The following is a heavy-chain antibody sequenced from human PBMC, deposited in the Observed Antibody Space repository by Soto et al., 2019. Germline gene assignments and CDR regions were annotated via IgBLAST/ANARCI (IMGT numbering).Heavy chain of an antibody. CDR3: ARGAIMYYFDY. Sequence: ASVKVSCKASGYTFTNYAMHWVRLAPGQRLEWMGWINAGTGNTKYSQNFQGRVTITRDTSASTAYMELSSLTSEDTAMYYCARGAIMYYFDYWGQGTLVTVSS. D-gene: IGHD3-16*01. CDR2: INAGTGNT. CDR1: GYTFTNYA. J-gene: IGHJ4*02. V-gene: IGHV1-3*01.